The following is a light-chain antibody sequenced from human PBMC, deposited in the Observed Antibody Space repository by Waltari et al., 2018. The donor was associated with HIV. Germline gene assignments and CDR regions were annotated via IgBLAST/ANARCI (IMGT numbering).Light chain of an antibody. J-gene: IGKJ2*01. Sequence: EKVMTQSPATLSVSPGERATLSCRASQPINNNLAWYQQKPGQAPQLLIYGASTRAAGVPDRFSGSGSGTEFSLTISSLQSEDLAIYYCQQYNNWPQTFCQGTKVEIK. CDR2: GAS. V-gene: IGKV3-15*01. CDR3: QQYNNWPQT. CDR1: QPINNN.